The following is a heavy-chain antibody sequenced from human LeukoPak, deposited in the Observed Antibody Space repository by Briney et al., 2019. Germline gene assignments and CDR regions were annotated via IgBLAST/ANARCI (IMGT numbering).Heavy chain of an antibody. CDR3: ARAFN. CDR2: IKEDGSEK. CDR1: GLRISNFW. V-gene: IGHV3-7*01. Sequence: GGSLRLSCVTSGLRISNFWMSWVRQAPGKGTEWVANIKEDGSEKYYVDSVKGRFTISRDNAKNSLFLQMNSLRVEDTAIYYCARAFNWGQGTLVTVSS. J-gene: IGHJ4*02.